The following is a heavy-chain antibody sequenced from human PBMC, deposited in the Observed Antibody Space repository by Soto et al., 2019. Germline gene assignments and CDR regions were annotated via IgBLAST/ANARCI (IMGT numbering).Heavy chain of an antibody. V-gene: IGHV3-23*01. CDR3: SKAPGDYYYMDV. CDR1: GFTFSDYS. J-gene: IGHJ6*03. Sequence: EVQLLESGGGLVQPGGSLRLSCAASGFTFSDYSMNWVRQAPGRGLEWVSTISSGGLSTYYADSVQGRFTISRDNSNDKVYLQMNNLRAEDTAVYYCSKAPGDYYYMDVWGKGITVTVSS. CDR2: ISSGGLST.